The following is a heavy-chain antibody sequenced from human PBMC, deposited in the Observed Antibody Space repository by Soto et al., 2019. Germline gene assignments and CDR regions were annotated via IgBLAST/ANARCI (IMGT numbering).Heavy chain of an antibody. D-gene: IGHD3-10*01. CDR2: IYYSGST. Sequence: QVQLQESGPGLVKPSETLSLTCTVSGGSISSYYWSWIRQPPGKGLEWIGYIYYSGSTNYNPSLKSRVTISVDTSKTQFSLRLSSVTAADTAVYYCARDRSGSYYPQDWFDPWGQGTLVTVSS. J-gene: IGHJ5*02. CDR3: ARDRSGSYYPQDWFDP. CDR1: GGSISSYY. V-gene: IGHV4-59*01.